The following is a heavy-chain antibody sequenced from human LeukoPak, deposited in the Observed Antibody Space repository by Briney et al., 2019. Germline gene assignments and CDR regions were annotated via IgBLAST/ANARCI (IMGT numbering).Heavy chain of an antibody. CDR3: VIWGDYDVLTGYYVPDY. Sequence: GGSLRLSCVAYGFTFSNYAMSWDRQAPGKGLKWVSAITGSGTSTYYADSLKGRFTISRDNSKNTVFLQMNSLRHEDTAIYYCVIWGDYDVLTGYYVPDYWGQGTLVTVSS. D-gene: IGHD3-9*01. CDR1: GFTFSNYA. CDR2: ITGSGTST. J-gene: IGHJ4*02. V-gene: IGHV3-23*01.